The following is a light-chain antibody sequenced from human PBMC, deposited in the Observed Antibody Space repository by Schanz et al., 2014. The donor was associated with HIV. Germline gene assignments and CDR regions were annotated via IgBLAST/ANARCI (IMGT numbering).Light chain of an antibody. CDR1: QSISNTY. V-gene: IGKV3-20*01. CDR2: GAS. CDR3: QQYGSSPPWT. Sequence: ETVLTQSPGSLSLSPGERATLSCRASQSISNTYLAWYQQKPGQAPRLLLYGASRRATGIPDRFSGSGSGTDFTLTISRLEPEDFAVYYCQQYGSSPPWTFGQGTKVEIK. J-gene: IGKJ1*01.